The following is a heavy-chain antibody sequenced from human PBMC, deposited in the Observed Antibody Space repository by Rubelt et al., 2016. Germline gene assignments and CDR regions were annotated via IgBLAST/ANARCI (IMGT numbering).Heavy chain of an antibody. V-gene: IGHV4-34*01. CDR2: INHSGST. J-gene: IGHJ6*02. CDR3: AGGRRGSSSWLGRDYYGMDV. Sequence: QVQLQQWGAGLLKPSETLSLTCAVYGGSFSGYYWSWIRQPPGKGLEWIGEINHSGSTSYNPSLKSRVTIAVDTSKNQFFLKLSSVTAADTAVYYCAGGRRGSSSWLGRDYYGMDVWGQGTTVTVSS. CDR1: GGSFSGYY. D-gene: IGHD6-13*01.